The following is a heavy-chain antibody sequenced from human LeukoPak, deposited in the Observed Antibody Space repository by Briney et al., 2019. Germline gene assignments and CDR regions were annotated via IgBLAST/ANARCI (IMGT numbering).Heavy chain of an antibody. CDR2: INWNGGST. V-gene: IGHV3-20*04. Sequence: GGSLRLSCAASGFTFSSYAMSWVRQAPGKGLEWVSGINWNGGSTGYADSVKGRFTISRDSAKNSLYLQMNSLRAEDTALYYCASVVGATMGDWGQGTLVTVSS. J-gene: IGHJ4*02. CDR3: ASVVGATMGD. D-gene: IGHD1-26*01. CDR1: GFTFSSYA.